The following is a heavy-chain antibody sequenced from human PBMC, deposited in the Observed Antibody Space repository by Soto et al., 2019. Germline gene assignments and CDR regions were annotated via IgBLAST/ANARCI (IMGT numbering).Heavy chain of an antibody. Sequence: ASVKLSCKASGGTFSSYTISWVRQAPGQGLEWMGWISAYNGITNYAQKLQGRVTMTTDTSTSTAYMELRSLRSDDTAVYYCARDSNSGWDWGQGTLVTVSS. V-gene: IGHV1-18*01. J-gene: IGHJ4*02. CDR2: ISAYNGIT. CDR3: ARDSNSGWD. CDR1: GGTFSSYT. D-gene: IGHD6-19*01.